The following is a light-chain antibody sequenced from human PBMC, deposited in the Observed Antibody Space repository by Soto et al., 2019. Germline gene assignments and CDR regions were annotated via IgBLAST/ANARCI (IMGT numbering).Light chain of an antibody. V-gene: IGLV2-23*03. CDR1: SSDVGSYNL. CDR2: EGI. CDR3: CSYAGSSTLVV. Sequence: QSALTQPASVSGSPGQSITISCTGTSSDVGSYNLVCWYQQQPGKAPKLMIYEGIKRPPGVSNRFSGSKSGNTASLTISGLQAEDEADYYCCSYAGSSTLVVFGGGTKLTVL. J-gene: IGLJ2*01.